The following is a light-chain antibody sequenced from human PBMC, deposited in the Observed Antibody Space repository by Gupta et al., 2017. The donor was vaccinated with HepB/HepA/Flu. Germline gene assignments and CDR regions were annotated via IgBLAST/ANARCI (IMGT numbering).Light chain of an antibody. CDR3: MQALQTPWT. V-gene: IGKV2-28*01. Sequence: DIVMTQSPLSLPVTPGEPASISCRSSQSLLHSNGYNYLDWYLQKPGQSPQLLIYLGSNRASGVPDRFSGSGSGTDFTLKISRVEAEDVGVYYCMQALQTPWTFRQETKVEIK. CDR1: QSLLHSNGYNY. CDR2: LGS. J-gene: IGKJ1*01.